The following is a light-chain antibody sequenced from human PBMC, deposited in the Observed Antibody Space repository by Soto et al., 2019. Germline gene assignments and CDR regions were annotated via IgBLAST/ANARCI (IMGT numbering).Light chain of an antibody. CDR3: QQYGTSHRT. V-gene: IGKV3-20*01. J-gene: IGKJ1*01. CDR2: GAS. Sequence: ETVMTQSPATLSVSPGERATLSCRASQSVKSNLAWYQQEPGQAPRLLIYGASSRATGIPDRFSGSGSGTDFTLTISRLEPEDLAVYYCQQYGTSHRTFGQGTKVDIK. CDR1: QSVKSN.